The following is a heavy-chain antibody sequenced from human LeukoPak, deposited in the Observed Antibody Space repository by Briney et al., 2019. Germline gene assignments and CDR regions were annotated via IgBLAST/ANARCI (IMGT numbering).Heavy chain of an antibody. J-gene: IGHJ4*02. Sequence: GRSLRLSCAASGFTFSGYGMHWVRQAPGKGLEWVAVIWYDGSNKYYADSVKGRFTISRDNSKNTLYLQMNSLRAEDTAVYYCARWRSSGYLLDYWGQGTLVTVSS. V-gene: IGHV3-33*01. CDR2: IWYDGSNK. D-gene: IGHD3-22*01. CDR1: GFTFSGYG. CDR3: ARWRSSGYLLDY.